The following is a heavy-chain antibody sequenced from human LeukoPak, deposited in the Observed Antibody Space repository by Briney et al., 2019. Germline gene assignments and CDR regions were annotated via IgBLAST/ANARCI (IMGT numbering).Heavy chain of an antibody. V-gene: IGHV3-21*01. Sequence: PGGSLRLSCAASGFTFSSYSMNWVRQAPGKGLEWVSSISSSSSYIYYADSVKGRFTISRDNAKNSLHLQMNSLRAEDTAVYYCARDRGAEAVAESDYWGQGTLVTVSS. CDR2: ISSSSSYI. CDR3: ARDRGAEAVAESDY. CDR1: GFTFSSYS. J-gene: IGHJ4*02. D-gene: IGHD6-19*01.